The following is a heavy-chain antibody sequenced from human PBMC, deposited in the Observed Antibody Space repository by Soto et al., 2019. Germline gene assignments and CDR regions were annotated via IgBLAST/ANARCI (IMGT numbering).Heavy chain of an antibody. D-gene: IGHD3-10*01. CDR2: INHSGST. CDR1: GGSYSGYY. CDR3: ARGPGLYYYGSGRNYYYMDV. J-gene: IGHJ6*03. V-gene: IGHV4-34*01. Sequence: QVQLQQWGAGLLKPSETLSLTCAVYGGSYSGYYWSWIRQPPGKGLEWIGEINHSGSTNYNPSLKSRVTISVDTSKNQFSLKLSSVTAADTAVYYCARGPGLYYYGSGRNYYYMDVWGKGTTVTVSS.